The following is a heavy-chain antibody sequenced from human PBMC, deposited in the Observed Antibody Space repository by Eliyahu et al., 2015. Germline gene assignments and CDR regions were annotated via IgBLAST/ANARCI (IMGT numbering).Heavy chain of an antibody. J-gene: IGHJ5*02. CDR1: GYTFIAHH. V-gene: IGHV1-2*02. CDR2: INPNTGGT. D-gene: IGHD1-14*01. Sequence: QVQLVQSGAEVKKPGASVKLSCKTSGYTFIAHHIYWVRQAPGQGLEWMGWINPNTGGTNYAPKFEGRVTMSRDTSISAAYMELSGLRYDDTAVYYCARDKEETSPFGWFDRWGQGTLVTVSS. CDR3: ARDKEETSPFGWFDR.